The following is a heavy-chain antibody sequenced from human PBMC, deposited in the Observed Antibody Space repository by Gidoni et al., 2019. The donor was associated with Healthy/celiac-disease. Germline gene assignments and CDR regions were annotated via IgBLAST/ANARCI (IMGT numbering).Heavy chain of an antibody. CDR1: GGSISSGGYS. V-gene: IGHV4-30-2*01. J-gene: IGHJ5*02. CDR2: IYHSGST. D-gene: IGHD5-18*01. Sequence: QLQLQESGSGLVKPSQTLSLTCAVSGGSISSGGYSWSWIRQPPGKGLEWIGYIYHSGSTCYNPSLKSRVTISVDRSKNQFSLKLSSVTAADTAVYYCASSGYSPYNWFDPWGQGTLVTVSS. CDR3: ASSGYSPYNWFDP.